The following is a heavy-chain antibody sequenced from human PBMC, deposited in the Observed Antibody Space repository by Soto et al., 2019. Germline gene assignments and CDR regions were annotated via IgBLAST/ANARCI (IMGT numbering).Heavy chain of an antibody. CDR1: GYTFTGYY. CDR2: INPNSGGT. V-gene: IGHV1-2*04. CDR3: ARDWAMKDYYYGMDV. D-gene: IGHD2-2*01. J-gene: IGHJ6*02. Sequence: VKVSCKASGYTFTGYYMHWVRQAPGQGLEWMGWINPNSGGTNYAQKFQGWVTMTRDTSISTAYMELSRLRSDDTAVYYCARDWAMKDYYYGMDVWGQGTTVTVSS.